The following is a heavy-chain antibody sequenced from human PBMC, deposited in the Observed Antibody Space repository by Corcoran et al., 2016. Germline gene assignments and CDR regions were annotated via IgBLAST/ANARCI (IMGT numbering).Heavy chain of an antibody. V-gene: IGHV4-4*07. CDR3: ARVGVSYGEGYFDY. CDR2: IYTSGST. Sequence: QVQLQESGPGLVKPSETLSLTCTVSGGSISSYYWSWIRQPAGKGLEWIGRIYTSGSTNYNPSLKSRVTMSVDTSKNQFSLKLSSVTAADTAVYYCARVGVSYGEGYFDYWGQGTLVTVSS. J-gene: IGHJ4*02. CDR1: GGSISSYY. D-gene: IGHD4-17*01.